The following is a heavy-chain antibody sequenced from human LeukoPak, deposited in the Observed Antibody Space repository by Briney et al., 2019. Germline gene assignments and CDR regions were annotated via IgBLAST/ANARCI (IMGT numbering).Heavy chain of an antibody. J-gene: IGHJ5*02. CDR1: GGSISSSSYY. CDR3: ARVDAMDIVVVRGWFDP. CDR2: IYYSGST. Sequence: SETLSLTCTVSGGSISSSSYYWGWIRQPPGKGLEWIGSIYYSGSTYYNPSLKSRVTISVDTSKNQFSLKLSSVTAADTAVYYCARVDAMDIVVVRGWFDPWGQGTLVTVSS. D-gene: IGHD2-2*03. V-gene: IGHV4-39*07.